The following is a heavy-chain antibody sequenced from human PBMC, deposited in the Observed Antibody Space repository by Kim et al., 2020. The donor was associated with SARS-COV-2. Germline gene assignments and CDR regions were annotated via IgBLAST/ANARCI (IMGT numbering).Heavy chain of an antibody. CDR3: ASERPGYSSSWYGGQVGDY. CDR2: ISGSGGST. CDR1: GFTFSSYA. V-gene: IGHV3-23*01. Sequence: GGSLRLSCAASGFTFSSYAMSWVRQAPGKGLEWVSAISGSGGSTYYADSVKGRFTISRDNSKNTLYLQMNSLRAEDTAVYYCASERPGYSSSWYGGQVGDYWGQGTLVTVSS. D-gene: IGHD6-13*01. J-gene: IGHJ4*02.